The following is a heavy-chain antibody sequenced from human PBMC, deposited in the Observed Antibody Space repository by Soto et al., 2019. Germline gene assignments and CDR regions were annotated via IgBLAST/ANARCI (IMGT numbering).Heavy chain of an antibody. CDR1: GYTFTSYY. V-gene: IGHV1-46*01. J-gene: IGHJ6*02. D-gene: IGHD3-3*01. CDR2: INPSGGST. Sequence: ASVKVSCKASGYTFTSYYMHWVRQAPGQGLEWMGIINPSGGSTSYAQKFQGRVTMTRDTSTSTVYMELSSLRSEDTAVYYCARDPAYYDFWSGYRSPGGYDYGMDVWGQGTTVTVSS. CDR3: ARDPAYYDFWSGYRSPGGYDYGMDV.